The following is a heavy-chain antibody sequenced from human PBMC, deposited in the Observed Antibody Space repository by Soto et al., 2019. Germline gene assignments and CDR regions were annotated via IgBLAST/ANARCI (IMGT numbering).Heavy chain of an antibody. Sequence: QVQLQQWGAGLLKPSETLSLTCAVYGGSFSGYSWTWIRQPPGTGLEWIGEINHSGSTNYNPSLKSRVTISVDTSKNQFSLKLTSVTAADTALYYCARDKITGLFDYWDQGTLVTVSS. CDR1: GGSFSGYS. CDR2: INHSGST. D-gene: IGHD2-8*02. V-gene: IGHV4-34*01. CDR3: ARDKITGLFDY. J-gene: IGHJ4*02.